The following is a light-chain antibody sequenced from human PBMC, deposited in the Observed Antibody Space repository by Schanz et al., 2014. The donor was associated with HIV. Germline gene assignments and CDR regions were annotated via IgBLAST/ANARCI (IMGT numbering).Light chain of an antibody. Sequence: EIVLTQSPVTLSLSPGERVTLSCRASQNVYSNYLAWYQQKPGQAPRLLISGASSRAAGIPDRFSGSGSGTDFTLTISRLEPEDFAVYYCHQYGDSRGTFGGGTKVEIK. J-gene: IGKJ4*01. CDR3: HQYGDSRGT. V-gene: IGKV3-20*01. CDR2: GAS. CDR1: QNVYSNY.